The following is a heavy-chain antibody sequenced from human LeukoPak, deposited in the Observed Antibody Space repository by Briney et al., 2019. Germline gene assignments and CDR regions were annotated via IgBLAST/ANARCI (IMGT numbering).Heavy chain of an antibody. CDR1: GDTFIPYT. CDR3: ARKLGYCSGGSCYLCDY. D-gene: IGHD2-15*01. Sequence: ASVKVSCKASGDTFIPYTFSWVRQAPGQGLEWMGWISAYNGNTNYAQKLQGRVTMTTDTSTSTAYMELRSLRSDDTAVYYCARKLGYCSGGSCYLCDYWGQGTLVTVSS. CDR2: ISAYNGNT. V-gene: IGHV1-18*04. J-gene: IGHJ4*02.